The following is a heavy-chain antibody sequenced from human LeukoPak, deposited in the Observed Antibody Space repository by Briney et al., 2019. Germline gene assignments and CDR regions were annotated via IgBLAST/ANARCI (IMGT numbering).Heavy chain of an antibody. CDR1: GFTFSTYG. D-gene: IGHD2-21*02. V-gene: IGHV3-30*02. J-gene: IGHJ3*02. CDR2: IRYDGSNK. Sequence: PGGSLRLSCAASGFTFSTYGIHWVRQAPGKGLEGVAFIRYDGSNKNYADSVEGRFTISRDNSKNTLYLQMNSLRAEDTAVYYCAKGQAAWLLSPGAFDIWGQGTMVTVSS. CDR3: AKGQAAWLLSPGAFDI.